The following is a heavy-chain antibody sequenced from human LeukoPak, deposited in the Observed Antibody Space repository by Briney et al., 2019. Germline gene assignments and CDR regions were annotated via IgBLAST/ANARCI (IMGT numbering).Heavy chain of an antibody. V-gene: IGHV3-15*01. CDR3: TSTLGY. CDR1: GFTVSTVW. Sequence: GGSLRLSCAASGFTVSTVWMTWVRQAPGKGLQWVGRIKSKNEGGTTDYAAPVNGRFTISRDDSRNTLYLQMNSLKTEDSAVYYRTSTLGYWGQGTLVTVSS. J-gene: IGHJ4*02. CDR2: IKSKNEGGTT.